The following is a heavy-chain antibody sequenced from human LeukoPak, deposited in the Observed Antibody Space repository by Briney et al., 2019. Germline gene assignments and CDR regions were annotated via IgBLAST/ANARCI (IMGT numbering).Heavy chain of an antibody. CDR2: ISSYNANT. J-gene: IGHJ6*02. Sequence: ASVEVSCKASGYTFTSHGISWVRQAPGQGLEWMGWISSYNANTNYAQKFQGRVTMTTDTSTSTAYLELRSLRSDDTAVYYCARDPAANYDFWRGYYQGYYYGMDVWGQGTTVTVSS. CDR3: ARDPAANYDFWRGYYQGYYYGMDV. D-gene: IGHD3-3*01. CDR1: GYTFTSHG. V-gene: IGHV1-18*01.